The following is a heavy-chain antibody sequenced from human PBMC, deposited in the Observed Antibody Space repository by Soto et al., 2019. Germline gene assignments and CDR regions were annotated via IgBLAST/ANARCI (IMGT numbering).Heavy chain of an antibody. CDR1: GYTFTSYA. J-gene: IGHJ4*02. CDR2: INAGNGNT. Sequence: QVQLVQSGAEVKKPGASVKVSCKASGYTFTSYAMHWVRQAPGQRLEWMGWINAGNGNTKYSQKFQGRVTITRDTSASTAYMELSSLRSEDTAVYYCARDPEYYDSSGPLDYWGQGTLFTVSS. V-gene: IGHV1-3*01. D-gene: IGHD3-22*01. CDR3: ARDPEYYDSSGPLDY.